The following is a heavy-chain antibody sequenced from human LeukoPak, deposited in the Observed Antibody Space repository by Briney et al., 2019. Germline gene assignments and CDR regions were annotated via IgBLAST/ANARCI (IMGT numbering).Heavy chain of an antibody. Sequence: PSETLSLTCTVSGDSISSSTYYWSWIRQPAGKGLEWIGRIYTSGSTDYNPSLKSRVTMSVDTSKNQFSLKLSSVTAADTAVYYCARDVDGYNYPFDYWGQGTLVTVSS. D-gene: IGHD5-24*01. CDR1: GDSISSSTYY. CDR3: ARDVDGYNYPFDY. CDR2: IYTSGST. V-gene: IGHV4-61*02. J-gene: IGHJ4*02.